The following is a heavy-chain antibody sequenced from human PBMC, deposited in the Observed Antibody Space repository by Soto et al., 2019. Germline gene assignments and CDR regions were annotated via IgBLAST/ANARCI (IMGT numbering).Heavy chain of an antibody. V-gene: IGHV4-31*03. D-gene: IGHD3-10*01. Sequence: SETLSLTCTVSGGSISSDGNYWSWIRQHPGKGLEWIGYIYYSGSTYYNPSLKSRVTISVDTSKDQFSLKLNSVTAADTAVYYCARARMVRGIIYYYGMDVWGQGTTVTVSS. CDR1: GGSISSDGNY. CDR2: IYYSGST. J-gene: IGHJ6*02. CDR3: ARARMVRGIIYYYGMDV.